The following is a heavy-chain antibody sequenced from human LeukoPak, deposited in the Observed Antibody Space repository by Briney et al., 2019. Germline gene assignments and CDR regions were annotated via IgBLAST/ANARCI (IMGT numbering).Heavy chain of an antibody. J-gene: IGHJ4*02. CDR1: GYTFSSYG. CDR2: ISAYNGNT. Sequence: GSVKVSCKASGYTFSSYGISWVRQAPGQGREWMGRISAYNGNTNYAQKLQGRVTMTTDPSTSTAYMELRSLRSDDTAVYYCARSITIFGVVGSAGGYWGQGTLVTVSS. CDR3: ARSITIFGVVGSAGGY. D-gene: IGHD3-3*01. V-gene: IGHV1-18*01.